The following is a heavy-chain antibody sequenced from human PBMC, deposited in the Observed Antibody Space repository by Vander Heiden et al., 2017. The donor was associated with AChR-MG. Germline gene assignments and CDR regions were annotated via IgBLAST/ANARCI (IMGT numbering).Heavy chain of an antibody. CDR2: IKHDGSEN. Sequence: EVQLVESGGGLVQPGGSLRLSCAASGFTFSLYWMAWVRQTPGKGLECVADIKHDGSENYYVVSVKGRFTISRDSAKNALYLQMSRLRADDTAVYYCARVGLRGEVLKGPDYWGQGTLVTVSS. J-gene: IGHJ4*02. CDR1: GFTFSLYW. D-gene: IGHD1-26*01. V-gene: IGHV3-7*01. CDR3: ARVGLRGEVLKGPDY.